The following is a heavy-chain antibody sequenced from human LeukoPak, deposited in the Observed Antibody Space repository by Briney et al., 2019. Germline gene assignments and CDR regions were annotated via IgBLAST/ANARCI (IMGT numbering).Heavy chain of an antibody. CDR2: IYNSGST. D-gene: IGHD5-24*01. CDR1: GGSVSDNNFF. J-gene: IGHJ6*02. CDR3: ARDGYNYGPGIYYYYYGMDV. Sequence: SETLSLTCTVSGGSVSDNNFFWNWIRQPPGKGLEWIGYIYNSGSTNYNPALNSRVTISVDTSNNQFSLKLSSVIAADTAVYYCARDGYNYGPGIYYYYYGMDVWGQGTTVTVSS. V-gene: IGHV4-61*01.